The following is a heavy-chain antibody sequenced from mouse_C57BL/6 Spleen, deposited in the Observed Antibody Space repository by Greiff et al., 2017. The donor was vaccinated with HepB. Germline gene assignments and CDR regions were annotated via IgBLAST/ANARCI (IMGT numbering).Heavy chain of an antibody. D-gene: IGHD2-5*01. J-gene: IGHJ2*01. Sequence: EVHLVESGEGLVKPGGSLKLSCAASGFTFSSYAMSWVRQTPEKRLEWVAYISSGGDYIYYADTVKGRFTISRDNARNTLYLQMSRLKSEDTAMYYGTREESNYVGIDDWGQGTTLTVSS. CDR2: ISSGGDYI. CDR3: TREESNYVGIDD. CDR1: GFTFSSYA. V-gene: IGHV5-9-1*02.